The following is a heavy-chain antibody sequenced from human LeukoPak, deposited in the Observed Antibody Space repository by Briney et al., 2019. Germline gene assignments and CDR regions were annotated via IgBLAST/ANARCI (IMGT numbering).Heavy chain of an antibody. CDR2: FDGNAHGT. Sequence: GGSLRLSCATSGFTFSQFGMTWVRQPPGKGLEWVASFDGNAHGTYFADSVKGRCTISSDNSKDTVYLQMNSLRADDTAIYYCAKARIIGVGWAQFDSWGQGSLVTVSS. CDR3: AKARIIGVGWAQFDS. D-gene: IGHD2-21*01. CDR1: GFTFSQFG. V-gene: IGHV3-23*01. J-gene: IGHJ4*02.